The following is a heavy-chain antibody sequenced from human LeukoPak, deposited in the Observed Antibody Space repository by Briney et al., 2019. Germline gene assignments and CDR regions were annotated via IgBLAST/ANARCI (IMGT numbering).Heavy chain of an antibody. CDR3: ARDPYSSGWYGYYFDY. CDR1: GFTFSNYA. CDR2: ISTSGGST. D-gene: IGHD6-19*01. V-gene: IGHV3-64*01. Sequence: GGSLTLSCAASGFTFSNYAMHWVRQAPGKALEYVSAISTSGGSTYYANSVKGRFTISRDNSKNTLYLQMGSLRAEDMAVYYCARDPYSSGWYGYYFDYWGQGTLVTVSS. J-gene: IGHJ4*02.